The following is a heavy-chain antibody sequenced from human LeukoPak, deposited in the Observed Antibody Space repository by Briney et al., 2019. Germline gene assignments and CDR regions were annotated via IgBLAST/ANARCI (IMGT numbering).Heavy chain of an antibody. CDR2: IYYSGST. D-gene: IGHD1-26*01. Sequence: PSETLSLTCTVSGGSISSGDYYWRWIRQPPGKGLEWIGYIYYSGSTYYNPSPKSRVTISVDTSKNQFSLKLSSVTAADTAVYYCAKALSGGLYFGCWGQGTLVTVSS. V-gene: IGHV4-30-4*01. CDR1: GGSISSGDYY. J-gene: IGHJ4*02. CDR3: AKALSGGLYFGC.